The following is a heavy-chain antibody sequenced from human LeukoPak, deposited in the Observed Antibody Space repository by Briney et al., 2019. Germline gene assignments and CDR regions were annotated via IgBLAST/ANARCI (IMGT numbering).Heavy chain of an antibody. CDR2: ILYVGNSE. D-gene: IGHD2-15*01. Sequence: GGSLRLSCAASGFTFETYDMHWVRQAPGRGLEWVAVILYVGNSEYYAESVEGRFTISRDNSTLYLQMYSLRAEDTAVYYCSATRGLHFDFRGQGTLVTVSS. V-gene: IGHV3-30*03. J-gene: IGHJ4*02. CDR3: SATRGLHFDF. CDR1: GFTFETYD.